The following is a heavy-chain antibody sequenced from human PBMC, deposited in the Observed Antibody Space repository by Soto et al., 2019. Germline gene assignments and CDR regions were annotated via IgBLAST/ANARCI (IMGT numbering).Heavy chain of an antibody. CDR1: GFTFSNYA. J-gene: IGHJ4*02. CDR2: ISGSGDRT. D-gene: IGHD5-18*01. Sequence: EVQLLESGGGLVQPGGSLRLSCAASGFTFSNYAMSWLRQPPGKGLEWGSAISGSGDRTYYADSVKGRFTISRDNSKNTLYLQMNSLRADDSAVYYCVKERSGHSYADSWGQGTLVTVSS. CDR3: VKERSGHSYADS. V-gene: IGHV3-23*01.